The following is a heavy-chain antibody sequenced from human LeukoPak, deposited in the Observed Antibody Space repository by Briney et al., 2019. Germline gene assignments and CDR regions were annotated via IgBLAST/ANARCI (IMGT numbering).Heavy chain of an antibody. CDR2: ISSRSSTI. CDR1: GFTFSTYS. V-gene: IGHV3-48*01. Sequence: GGSLRLSCAASGFTFSTYSMNWVRQAPGKGLEWVSKISSRSSTIYYSDSVKGRFTISRDNAKNSLYLQVNSLRPEDTATYYCARDLVGATTWGLGTLVTVSS. D-gene: IGHD1-26*01. CDR3: ARDLVGATT. J-gene: IGHJ5*02.